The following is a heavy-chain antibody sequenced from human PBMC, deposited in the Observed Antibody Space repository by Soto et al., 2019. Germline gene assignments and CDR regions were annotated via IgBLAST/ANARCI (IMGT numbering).Heavy chain of an antibody. CDR3: AKGGSIAAAIDY. CDR2: ISWNSGSI. Sequence: EVQLVESGGGLVQPGRSLRLSCAASGFTFDDYAMHWVRQAPGKGLEWVSGISWNSGSIGYADSVKGRFTISRDNAKNSLYLQMNSLSAEDTALYYCAKGGSIAAAIDYWGQGTLVTVSS. V-gene: IGHV3-9*01. D-gene: IGHD6-13*01. CDR1: GFTFDDYA. J-gene: IGHJ4*02.